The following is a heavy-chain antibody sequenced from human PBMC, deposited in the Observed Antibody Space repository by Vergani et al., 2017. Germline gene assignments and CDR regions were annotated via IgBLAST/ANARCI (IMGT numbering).Heavy chain of an antibody. J-gene: IGHJ6*02. CDR1: GGSISSSSYY. V-gene: IGHV4-39*01. CDR2: IYYSGST. D-gene: IGHD6-19*01. Sequence: QLQLQESGPGLVKPSETLSLTCTVSGGSISSSSYYWGWIRQPPGKGLEWIGSIYYSGSTYYNPSLKSRVTISVDTSKNQFSLKLSSVTAADTAVYYCASIAVAGTYDYYYGMDVWGQGTTVTVSS. CDR3: ASIAVAGTYDYYYGMDV.